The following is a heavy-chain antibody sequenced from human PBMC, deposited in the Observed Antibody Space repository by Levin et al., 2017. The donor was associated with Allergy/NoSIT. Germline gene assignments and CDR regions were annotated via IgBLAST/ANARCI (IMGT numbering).Heavy chain of an antibody. J-gene: IGHJ4*02. V-gene: IGHV3-23*01. CDR1: GFTFSSYA. D-gene: IGHD3-22*01. CDR2: ISGSGDST. CDR3: AKPDGPMIVVVMFEGVFDY. Sequence: PGGSLRLSCAASGFTFSSYAMSWVRQAPGKGLEWVSAISGSGDSTYYADSVKGRFTISRDNSNNTLYLQMNSLRADDTAVYYCAKPDGPMIVVVMFEGVFDYWGQGTLVTVSS.